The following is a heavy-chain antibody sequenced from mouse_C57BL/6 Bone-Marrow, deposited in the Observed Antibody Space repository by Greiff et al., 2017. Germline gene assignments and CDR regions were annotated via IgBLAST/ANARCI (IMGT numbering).Heavy chain of an antibody. Sequence: VMLVESGPGLVAPSQSLSITCTVSGFSLTSYGVHWVRQPPGKGLEWLVVIWSDGSTTYNSALKSRLSISKDNSKSQVFLKMNSLQTDDTAMYYWARHELRSFYAMDYWGQGTSVTVSS. CDR2: IWSDGST. CDR3: ARHELRSFYAMDY. CDR1: GFSLTSYG. V-gene: IGHV2-6-1*01. D-gene: IGHD1-1*01. J-gene: IGHJ4*01.